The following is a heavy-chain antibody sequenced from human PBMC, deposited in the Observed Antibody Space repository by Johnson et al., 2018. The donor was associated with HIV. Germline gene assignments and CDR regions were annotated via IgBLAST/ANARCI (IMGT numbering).Heavy chain of an antibody. Sequence: VQLVESGGGVVRPGGSLRLSCAASGFTFDDYGMSWVRQVPGKGLEWVSGINWNGGSTGYADSVKGRFTISRDNSKNTLYLQMNSLRADDTAVYYCAKDLRVFDWFNAYDAFDIWGQGTMVTVSS. CDR3: AKDLRVFDWFNAYDAFDI. D-gene: IGHD3-9*01. CDR2: INWNGGST. V-gene: IGHV3-20*04. CDR1: GFTFDDYG. J-gene: IGHJ3*02.